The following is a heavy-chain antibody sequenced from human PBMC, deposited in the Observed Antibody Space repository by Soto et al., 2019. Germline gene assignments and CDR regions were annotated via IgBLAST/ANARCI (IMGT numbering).Heavy chain of an antibody. CDR3: ARARRYCSGGSCYFRFDY. J-gene: IGHJ4*02. Sequence: PSVKVSCKASGYTFTSYDINWVRQATGQGREWMGWMNPNSGNTGYAQKFQGRVTMTRNTSISTAYMELSSLRSEDTAVYYCARARRYCSGGSCYFRFDYWGQGXPVTVSS. V-gene: IGHV1-8*01. CDR1: GYTFTSYD. CDR2: MNPNSGNT. D-gene: IGHD2-15*01.